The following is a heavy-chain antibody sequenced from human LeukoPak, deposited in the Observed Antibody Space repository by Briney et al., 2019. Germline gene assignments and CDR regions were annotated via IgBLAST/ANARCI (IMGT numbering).Heavy chain of an antibody. Sequence: PSETLSLTCAVYSGSFRVYYWSWIRLPPGKGLVWSGETKDGGITKYNPSLRRRVTISIDTSKNQLSLKLSSATAADTDVYYCVRGFSGVVGDYWGQGTLVTVSS. V-gene: IGHV4-34*01. D-gene: IGHD3-10*01. CDR1: SGSFRVYY. CDR2: TKDGGIT. J-gene: IGHJ4*02. CDR3: VRGFSGVVGDY.